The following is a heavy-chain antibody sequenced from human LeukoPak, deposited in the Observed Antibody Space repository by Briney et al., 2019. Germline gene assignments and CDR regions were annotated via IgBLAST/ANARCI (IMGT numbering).Heavy chain of an antibody. CDR1: GFTFSSHW. D-gene: IGHD3-3*01. V-gene: IGHV3-7*01. CDR3: ARERERFLNL. J-gene: IGHJ5*02. CDR2: IKKDGSEK. Sequence: GGSLRLSCAASGFTFSSHWMSWVRQAPGKGLEWVANIKKDGSEKYYVDAVKGRFTISRDNAKTSLYLQMNSLRAEDTAVYYCARERERFLNLWGQGTLVTVSS.